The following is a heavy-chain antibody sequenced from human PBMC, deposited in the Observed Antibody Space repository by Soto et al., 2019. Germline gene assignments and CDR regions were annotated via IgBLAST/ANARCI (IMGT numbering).Heavy chain of an antibody. D-gene: IGHD3-10*01. CDR2: IHHSGAT. CDR1: GDSITGDNW. CDR3: ARELFGLSVWFDP. J-gene: IGHJ5*02. Sequence: SETLSLTCAVSGDSITGDNWWSWVRQPPGKGLEWIGEIHHSGATNYNPSLKSRVTISVDTSKNQFSLKLSSVTAADTSVYYCARELFGLSVWFDPWGQG. V-gene: IGHV4-4*02.